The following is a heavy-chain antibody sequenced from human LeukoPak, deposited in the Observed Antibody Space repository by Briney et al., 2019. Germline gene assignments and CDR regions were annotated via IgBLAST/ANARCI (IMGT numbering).Heavy chain of an antibody. CDR3: AKGGPLKNTATHFDY. V-gene: IGHV3-23*01. CDR2: IGGSGGST. Sequence: GGSLRLSHAASGFTFSSYAMSWARQAPGKGLEWVLTIGGSGGSTYYADSVKGRFTISRDNSKNTLYLQMNRLRAEDTAVDYCAKGGPLKNTATHFDYCGQGTLVTVSS. J-gene: IGHJ4*02. D-gene: IGHD5-18*01. CDR1: GFTFSSYA.